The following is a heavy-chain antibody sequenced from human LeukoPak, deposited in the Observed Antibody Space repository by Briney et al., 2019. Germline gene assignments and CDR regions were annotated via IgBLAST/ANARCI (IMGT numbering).Heavy chain of an antibody. CDR3: ARDEGQWFDP. J-gene: IGHJ5*02. CDR1: GGSISSYY. Sequence: SETLSLTCTVPGGSISSYYWSWIRQPPGKGLEWIGYIYYSGSTNYNPSLKSRVTISVDTSKNQFSLKLSSVTAADTAVYYCARDEGQWFDPWGQGTLVTVSS. V-gene: IGHV4-59*01. CDR2: IYYSGST.